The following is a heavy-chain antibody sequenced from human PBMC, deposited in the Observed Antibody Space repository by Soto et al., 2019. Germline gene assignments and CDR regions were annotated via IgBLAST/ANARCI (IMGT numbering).Heavy chain of an antibody. J-gene: IGHJ4*01. CDR1: GYTFTNYY. Sequence: ASVKVSCKTSGYTFTNYYVNWVRQATGQGLEWMGWMNPNSGNTDYAQRFQGRVTLTRNTSISTAYMELSNLKSEDTAVYYCARGPERPASGSSYSESWG. CDR3: ARGPERPASGSSYSES. D-gene: IGHD3-10*01. CDR2: MNPNSGNT. V-gene: IGHV1-8*01.